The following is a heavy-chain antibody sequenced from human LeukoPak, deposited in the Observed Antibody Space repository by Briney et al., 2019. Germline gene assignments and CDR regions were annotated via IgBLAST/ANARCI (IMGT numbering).Heavy chain of an antibody. CDR3: ARGFWGPGSATPEYYYYGMDA. J-gene: IGHJ6*02. Sequence: SVKVSCKASGGTFSSYAISWVRQAPGQGLEWMGGIIPIFGTANYAQKFQGRVTITADESTSTAYMELSSLRSEDTAVYYCARGFWGPGSATPEYYYYGMDAWGQGTTVTVSS. D-gene: IGHD3-10*01. CDR1: GGTFSSYA. CDR2: IIPIFGTA. V-gene: IGHV1-69*13.